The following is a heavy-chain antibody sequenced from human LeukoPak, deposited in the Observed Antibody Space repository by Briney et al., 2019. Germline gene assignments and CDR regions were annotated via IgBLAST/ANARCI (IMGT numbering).Heavy chain of an antibody. CDR2: IHHDGRI. J-gene: IGHJ4*02. V-gene: IGHV4-34*01. CDR1: GGSFSGYY. CDR3: ARSHDHLWGNYPDY. Sequence: SETLSLTCAVYGGSFSGYYWSWIRQPPGKGLEWIGEIHHDGRINYNPSLKSRVTLSVDKSKNQFSLRLNSVTAAGTAMYYCARSHDHLWGNYPDYWGQGTLVTVSS. D-gene: IGHD3-16*02.